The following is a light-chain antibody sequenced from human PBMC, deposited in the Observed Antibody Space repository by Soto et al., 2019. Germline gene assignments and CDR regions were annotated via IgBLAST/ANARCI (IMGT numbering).Light chain of an antibody. CDR2: AAS. CDR1: QGISSA. V-gene: IGKV1-13*02. Sequence: AIQLTQSPSSLSASVGDRVTITCRASQGISSALAWYQQKPGKAPKLLIYAASSLESGVPSRVSGSGSATDFTLTISSLQPEDFGTYHCQQVNSYPPFSYGPGTKVDIK. J-gene: IGKJ3*01. CDR3: QQVNSYPPFS.